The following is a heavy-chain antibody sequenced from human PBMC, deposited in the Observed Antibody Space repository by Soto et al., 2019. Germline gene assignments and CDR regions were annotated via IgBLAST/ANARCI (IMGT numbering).Heavy chain of an antibody. Sequence: SETLSLTCTVSGGSVTSGDYYWSWIRQPPGKGLEWIGYIYYSGNTNYSPSLKSRVAISLDTSHNQFSLKLSSVTAADTAVYFCERIPVHTYMTYWFDPWGQGTLVTVYS. CDR3: ERIPVHTYMTYWFDP. J-gene: IGHJ5*01. D-gene: IGHD1-1*01. CDR1: GGSVTSGDYY. CDR2: IYYSGNT. V-gene: IGHV4-61*08.